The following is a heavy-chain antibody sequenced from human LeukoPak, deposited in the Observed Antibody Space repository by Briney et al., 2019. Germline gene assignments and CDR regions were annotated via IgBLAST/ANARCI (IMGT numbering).Heavy chain of an antibody. D-gene: IGHD6-13*01. CDR3: ARAIAGDNWFDP. V-gene: IGHV4-30-2*01. Sequence: SQTLSLTCAVSGGSISSGGYSWSWIRQPPGKGLEWIGYIYHSGSTYYNPSLKSRVTISVDRSKNQFSLKLTSVTAADTAVFYCARAIAGDNWFDPWGQGNLVTVSS. CDR2: IYHSGST. CDR1: GGSISSGGYS. J-gene: IGHJ5*02.